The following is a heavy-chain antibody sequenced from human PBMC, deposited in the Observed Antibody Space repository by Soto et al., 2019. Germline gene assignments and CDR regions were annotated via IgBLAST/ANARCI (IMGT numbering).Heavy chain of an antibody. J-gene: IGHJ6*02. V-gene: IGHV1-8*01. CDR2: MNPNSGNT. Sequence: ASVKVSCKASGYTFTSYDINWVRQATGQGLEWMGWMNPNSGNTGYAQKFQGRVTMTRNTSISTAYMELSSLRSEDTAVYYCARIRTPYCTNGVCYVGYYYYYGMDVWGQGTKVTVSS. CDR3: ARIRTPYCTNGVCYVGYYYYYGMDV. D-gene: IGHD2-8*01. CDR1: GYTFTSYD.